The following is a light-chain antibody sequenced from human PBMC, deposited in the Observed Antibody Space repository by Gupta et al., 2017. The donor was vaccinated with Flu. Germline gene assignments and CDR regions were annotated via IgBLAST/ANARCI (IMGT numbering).Light chain of an antibody. CDR2: TAI. V-gene: IGKV1-12*01. CDR1: QGINSW. CDR3: QQENSFPYT. J-gene: IGKJ2*01. Sequence: PSSVSASVGDRVSITCRASQGINSWLAWYQQKPGKAPKLLISTAITLQRGVPSRFSGSGSETDYTLTISRLQPEDFATYYCQQENSFPYTFGQGTKVDIK.